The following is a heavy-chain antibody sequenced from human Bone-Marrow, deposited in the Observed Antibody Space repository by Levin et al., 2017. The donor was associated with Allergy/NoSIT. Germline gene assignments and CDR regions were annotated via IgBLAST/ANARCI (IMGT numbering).Heavy chain of an antibody. J-gene: IGHJ4*02. CDR2: ISITGGRT. D-gene: IGHD6-19*01. CDR3: AKLAGTLGDLDQ. CDR1: GFTFSGYA. V-gene: IGHV3-23*01. Sequence: LSLTCAASGFTFSGYAMSWVRQAPGKGLEWVSTISITGGRTDYADTVKGRFTISRDNYKNMLYLQMRSLTAEDTAVYFCAKLAGTLGDLDQWGQGALVTVTS.